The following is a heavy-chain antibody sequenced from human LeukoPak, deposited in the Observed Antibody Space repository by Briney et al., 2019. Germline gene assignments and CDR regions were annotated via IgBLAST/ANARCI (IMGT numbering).Heavy chain of an antibody. D-gene: IGHD3/OR15-3a*01. Sequence: GGSLRLSCAASGFTFSSYSMNWVRQAPGKGPEWVSYISSSSSTISYADSVKGRFTVSRDNAKSSLYLQMNSLRAEDTAVYYCARDVDRNYYYMDVWGKGTTVTVSS. CDR2: ISSSSSTI. V-gene: IGHV3-48*04. CDR1: GFTFSSYS. CDR3: ARDVDRNYYYMDV. J-gene: IGHJ6*03.